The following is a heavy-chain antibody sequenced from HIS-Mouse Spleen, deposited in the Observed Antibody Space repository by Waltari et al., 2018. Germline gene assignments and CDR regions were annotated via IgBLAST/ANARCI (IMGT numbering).Heavy chain of an antibody. V-gene: IGHV4-39*07. CDR3: AREIPYSSSWYDWYFDL. CDR1: GGSSSSSSYY. J-gene: IGHJ2*01. Sequence: QLQLQESGPGLVKPSETLYRTCTVSGGSSSSSSYYWGWIRQPQGKGLEWIGSIYYSGSTYYNPSLKSRVTISVDTSKNQFSLKLSSVTAADTAVYYCAREIPYSSSWYDWYFDLWGRGTLVTVSS. CDR2: IYYSGST. D-gene: IGHD6-13*01.